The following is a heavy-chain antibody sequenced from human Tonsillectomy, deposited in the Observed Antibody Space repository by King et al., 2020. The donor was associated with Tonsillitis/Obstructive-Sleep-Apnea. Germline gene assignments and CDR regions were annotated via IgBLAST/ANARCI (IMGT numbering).Heavy chain of an antibody. V-gene: IGHV1-69*04. CDR1: GGTFSNYG. Sequence: QLVQFGAEVKKPGSSVKVSCKASGGTFSNYGISWVRQAPGQGLEWMGRIIPILGIGNYAQKFQGRVTIIADKSTSIAYMELSSLRSEDTAVYYCARGVKYDLSRGYYMDVWGKGTTVTVSS. CDR2: IIPILGIG. D-gene: IGHD1-1*01. J-gene: IGHJ6*03. CDR3: ARGVKYDLSRGYYMDV.